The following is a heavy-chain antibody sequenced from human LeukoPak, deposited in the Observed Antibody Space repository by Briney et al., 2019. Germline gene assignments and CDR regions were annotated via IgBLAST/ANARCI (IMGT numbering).Heavy chain of an antibody. Sequence: GGSLRLSCAASGFTFDDYTMHWVRQAPGKGLEWVSLISWDGGSTYYADSVKGRFTISRDNSKNSLYLQMNSLRTEDTALYYCVKDIRRWLQLYAFDIWGQGTMVTVSS. D-gene: IGHD5-24*01. CDR2: ISWDGGST. V-gene: IGHV3-43*01. CDR3: VKDIRRWLQLYAFDI. J-gene: IGHJ3*02. CDR1: GFTFDDYT.